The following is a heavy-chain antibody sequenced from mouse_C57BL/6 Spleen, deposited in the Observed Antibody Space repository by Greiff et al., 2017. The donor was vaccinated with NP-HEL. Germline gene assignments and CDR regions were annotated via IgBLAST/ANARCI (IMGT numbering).Heavy chain of an antibody. V-gene: IGHV1-53*01. D-gene: IGHD2-4*01. CDR3: ARAKTMIYYDYDVAY. Sequence: QVQLQQSGTELVKPGASVKLSCKASGYTFTSYWMHWVKQRPGQGLEWIGNINPSNGGTNYNEKFKSKATLTVDKSSSTAYMQLSSLTSEDSAVYYCARAKTMIYYDYDVAYWGQGTLVTVSA. CDR1: GYTFTSYW. J-gene: IGHJ3*01. CDR2: INPSNGGT.